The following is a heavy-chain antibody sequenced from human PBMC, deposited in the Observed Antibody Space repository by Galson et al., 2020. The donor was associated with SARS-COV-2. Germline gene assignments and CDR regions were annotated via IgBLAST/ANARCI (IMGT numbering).Heavy chain of an antibody. D-gene: IGHD3-22*01. CDR1: GGSISSSSYH. Sequence: SETLSLTCTVPGGSISSSSYHWGWTRQPPGKGLERNGSIHYSGSTYYNPSLKSRVTISVDTSKNQFSLKLSSVTAADTAVYYCARAWYYYDSSGHSDAFDIWGQGTMVTVSS. CDR3: ARAWYYYDSSGHSDAFDI. CDR2: IHYSGST. V-gene: IGHV4-39*07. J-gene: IGHJ3*02.